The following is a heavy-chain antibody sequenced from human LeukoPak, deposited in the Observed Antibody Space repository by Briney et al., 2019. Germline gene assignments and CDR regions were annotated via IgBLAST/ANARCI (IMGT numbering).Heavy chain of an antibody. J-gene: IGHJ4*02. Sequence: QPGGSLRLSCAASGFTFSSYDMHWVRQATGKGLEWVSAIGTAGDTYYPGSVKGRFTISRENAKNSLYLQMNSLRAGDTAVYYCARVAPAPRTDSGSYDYWGQGTLVTVSS. CDR3: ARVAPAPRTDSGSYDY. CDR1: GFTFSSYD. CDR2: IGTAGDT. D-gene: IGHD1-26*01. V-gene: IGHV3-13*01.